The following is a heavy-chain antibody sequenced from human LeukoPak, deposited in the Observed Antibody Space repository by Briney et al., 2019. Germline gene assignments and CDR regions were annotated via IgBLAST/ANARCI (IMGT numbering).Heavy chain of an antibody. D-gene: IGHD5-18*01. J-gene: IGHJ3*01. CDR1: GYSFTTYW. V-gene: IGHV5-51*01. CDR3: ARHLGYSLHDAFDV. Sequence: HGESLKISCKSSGYSFTTYWIAWVRQMPGEGLECMGIIYPGDSGTRYSPSFQGQVTISADKSISTAYLQWSSLKASDTAMYYCARHLGYSLHDAFDVWGQETMVTVSS. CDR2: IYPGDSGT.